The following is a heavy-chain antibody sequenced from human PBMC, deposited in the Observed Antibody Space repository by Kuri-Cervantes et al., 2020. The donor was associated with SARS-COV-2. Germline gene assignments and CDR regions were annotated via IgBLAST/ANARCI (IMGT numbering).Heavy chain of an antibody. V-gene: IGHV2-5*02. Sequence: SGPTLVKPTHTLTLTYTFSGLSLNTSGVGVGWIRQPPGKVLECLTLIYWDDDGRYSPSLKSRPTLTKDTSKSQVVLTMTNMDPVDTATYYCARIGGSSGFSRYYYGMDVWGQGTTVTVSS. D-gene: IGHD3-22*01. CDR1: GLSLNTSGVG. CDR2: IYWDDDG. J-gene: IGHJ6*02. CDR3: ARIGGSSGFSRYYYGMDV.